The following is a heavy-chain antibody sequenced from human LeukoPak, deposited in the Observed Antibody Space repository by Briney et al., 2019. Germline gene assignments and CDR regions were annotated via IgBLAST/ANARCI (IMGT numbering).Heavy chain of an antibody. V-gene: IGHV4-59*01. D-gene: IGHD4/OR15-4a*01. J-gene: IGHJ4*02. CDR3: ARGAMTILDY. CDR2: THYSDST. Sequence: SETLSLTCTVSGGSITSNYWTWIRQPPGKGLEWIGYTHYSDSTNYNSSLRSRATISIDASKNQFSLRLNSVMAADTAVYYCARGAMTILDYWSQGTLVTVSS. CDR1: GGSITSNY.